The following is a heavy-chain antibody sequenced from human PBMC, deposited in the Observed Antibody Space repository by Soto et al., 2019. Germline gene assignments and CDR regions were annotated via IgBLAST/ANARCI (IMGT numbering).Heavy chain of an antibody. CDR1: GYTFANFF. CDR3: ARASGYGEAFDV. D-gene: IGHD5-12*01. V-gene: IGHV1-46*03. CDR2: INPIGGST. J-gene: IGHJ3*01. Sequence: ASVKVSCKASGYTFANFFRHWVRQAPGQGLEWMGIINPIGGSTSYAQKFQVRVTMTTDTSTNTAYMELTSLRSEDTAVYFCARASGYGEAFDVWGQGTMLTVSS.